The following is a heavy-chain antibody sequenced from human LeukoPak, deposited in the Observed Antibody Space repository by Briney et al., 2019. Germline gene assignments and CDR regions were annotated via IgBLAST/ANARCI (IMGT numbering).Heavy chain of an antibody. CDR1: GYTFTGYY. Sequence: AAVKVSCKASGYTFTGYYMHWVRQAPGQGLEWMGWINPNSGGTNYAQKFQGRVTMTRDTSISTAYMELSRLRSDDTAVYYCARSSQYVLLWFGESGDYWGQGTLVTVSS. CDR2: INPNSGGT. V-gene: IGHV1-2*02. J-gene: IGHJ4*02. D-gene: IGHD3-10*01. CDR3: ARSSQYVLLWFGESGDY.